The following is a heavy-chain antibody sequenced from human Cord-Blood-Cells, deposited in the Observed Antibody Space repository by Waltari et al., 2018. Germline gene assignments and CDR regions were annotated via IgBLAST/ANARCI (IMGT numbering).Heavy chain of an antibody. J-gene: IGHJ4*02. D-gene: IGHD6-19*01. CDR3: ATNMGAVAGTFDY. V-gene: IGHV3-53*01. Sequence: EVQLVESGRGLIQAGGSLRPSCAASGVTVRSNYMSWVRQASGKGLEWVSVIYSGGSTYYADSVKGRFTISRDNSKNTLYLQMNSLRAEDTAVYYWATNMGAVAGTFDYWGQGTLVTVSS. CDR2: IYSGGST. CDR1: GVTVRSNY.